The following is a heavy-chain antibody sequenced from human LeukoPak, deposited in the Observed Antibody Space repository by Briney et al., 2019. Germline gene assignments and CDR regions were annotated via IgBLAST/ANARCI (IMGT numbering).Heavy chain of an antibody. CDR2: ISGSGGST. V-gene: IGHV3-23*01. J-gene: IGHJ4*02. CDR3: ATDYESGDIVVVVAAFDYFDY. D-gene: IGHD2-15*01. Sequence: PGGSLRLSCAASGFTFSSYAMRWVRQAPGKGLEWVSDISGSGGSTYYADSVKGRFTISRDNSKNTLYLQMNSLRAEDTAVYYCATDYESGDIVVVVAAFDYFDYWGQGTLVTVSS. CDR1: GFTFSSYA.